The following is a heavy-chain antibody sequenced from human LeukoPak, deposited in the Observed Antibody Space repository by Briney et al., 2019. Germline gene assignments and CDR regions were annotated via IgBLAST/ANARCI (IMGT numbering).Heavy chain of an antibody. CDR3: ARESGYDRFDY. CDR1: GGTISSNY. D-gene: IGHD5-12*01. Sequence: PSETLSFNCTGSGGTISSNYWSWIRHRAGKGLEWFGRLYTSGSINYNPSLKSRVTISVDTSKNQFSLKLSSVTAADTAVYYCARESGYDRFDYWGQGTLVTVSS. V-gene: IGHV4-4*07. J-gene: IGHJ4*02. CDR2: LYTSGSI.